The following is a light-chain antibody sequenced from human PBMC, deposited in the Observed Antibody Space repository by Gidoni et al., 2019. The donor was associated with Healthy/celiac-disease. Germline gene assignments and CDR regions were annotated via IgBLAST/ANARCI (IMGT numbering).Light chain of an antibody. Sequence: QSVLTQPPSASGTPGQRVTISCSGSSPNIGSTYVYWYQQLPGTAPKLLIYRNNQRPSGVPDRFSGSKSGTSASLAISGLRSEDEADYYCAAWDDSLSGYVVFGGGTKLTVL. J-gene: IGLJ2*01. CDR3: AAWDDSLSGYVV. V-gene: IGLV1-47*01. CDR1: SPNIGSTY. CDR2: RNN.